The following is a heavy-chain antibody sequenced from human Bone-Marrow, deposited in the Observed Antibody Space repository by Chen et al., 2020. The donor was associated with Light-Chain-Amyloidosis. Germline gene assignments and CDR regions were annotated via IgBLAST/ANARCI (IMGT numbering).Heavy chain of an antibody. CDR1: GGSISSGKW. Sequence: QVQLQESGPGLVKPSGTLSLTCTVSGGSISSGKWWSWVRQSPGKGLEWIGEVYHNGGTNYNPSLKILVTIFVDNSKNQFSLQLTSVTAADTAVYFCARVGSDYYDNSGFYPLDYWGQGTLVTVSS. V-gene: IGHV4-4*02. CDR3: ARVGSDYYDNSGFYPLDY. J-gene: IGHJ4*02. D-gene: IGHD3-22*01. CDR2: VYHNGGT.